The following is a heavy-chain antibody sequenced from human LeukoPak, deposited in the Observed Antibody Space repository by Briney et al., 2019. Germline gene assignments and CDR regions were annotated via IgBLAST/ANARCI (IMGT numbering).Heavy chain of an antibody. CDR1: RDFINNGGYY. J-gene: IGHJ5*01. Sequence: TLSLTCSVSRDFINNGGYYWSWIRQHPGKGLEWIGYIHYSGSTYYNPSLKGRVTILIDTSKSQFTLKVSSVTAADTAVYYCAKGYNYGPFDCWGQGTLVTASS. V-gene: IGHV4-31*03. D-gene: IGHD5-18*01. CDR3: AKGYNYGPFDC. CDR2: IHYSGST.